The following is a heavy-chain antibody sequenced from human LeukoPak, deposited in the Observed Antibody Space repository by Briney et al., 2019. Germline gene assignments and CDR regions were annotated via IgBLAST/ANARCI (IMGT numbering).Heavy chain of an antibody. CDR1: GFTFSSYA. D-gene: IGHD1-26*01. J-gene: IGHJ4*02. CDR2: ISGSGGST. Sequence: GGSLRLSCAASGFTFSSYAMSWVRQAPGKGLEWVSAISGSGGSTYYADSVKGRFTISRDNSKNTLYLQMGSLRPEDMAVYYCASRYSGSYYEGHFDYWGQGTLVTVSS. CDR3: ASRYSGSYYEGHFDY. V-gene: IGHV3-23*01.